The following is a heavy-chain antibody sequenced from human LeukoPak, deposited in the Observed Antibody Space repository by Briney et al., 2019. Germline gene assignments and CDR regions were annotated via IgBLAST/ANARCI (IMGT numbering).Heavy chain of an antibody. CDR3: AKDRHCSSTSCYEKGQFDY. J-gene: IGHJ4*02. Sequence: GGSLRLSCAASGFTFNTYAMSWVRQAPGKGLEWVSAISGSGLTTYYADSVKGRFTISRDNSKNTLYLQMSSLRAEDTALYYCAKDRHCSSTSCYEKGQFDYWGQGTLVTVSS. CDR2: ISGSGLTT. V-gene: IGHV3-23*01. CDR1: GFTFNTYA. D-gene: IGHD2-2*01.